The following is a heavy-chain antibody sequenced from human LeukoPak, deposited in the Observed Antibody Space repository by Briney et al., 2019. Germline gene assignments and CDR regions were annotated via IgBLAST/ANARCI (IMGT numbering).Heavy chain of an antibody. J-gene: IGHJ4*02. CDR1: GYTFTHYY. V-gene: IGHV1-46*01. CDR2: INPSGGTT. Sequence: GASVKVSCKASGYTFTHYYMHWVRQAPGQGLEWMGIINPSGGTTQYAQTFQGRVTLTRDTSTNTVYMDLSSLRSEDTAIYFCARGVVSTSGYFDLWGQGTLVTVSS. D-gene: IGHD3-3*01. CDR3: ARGVVSTSGYFDL.